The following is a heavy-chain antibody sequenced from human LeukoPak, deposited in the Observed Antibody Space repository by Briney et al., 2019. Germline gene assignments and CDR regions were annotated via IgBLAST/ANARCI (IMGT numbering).Heavy chain of an antibody. V-gene: IGHV3-21*01. CDR3: ARDLPRRYYMDV. Sequence: GGSLRLSSAASGFTFSSYSMNWVRQAPGKGLEWVSSISSSSSYIYYADSVKGRFTISRDNAKNSLYLQMNSLRAEDTAVYYCARDLPRRYYMDVWGKGTTVTVSS. J-gene: IGHJ6*03. CDR1: GFTFSSYS. CDR2: ISSSSSYI.